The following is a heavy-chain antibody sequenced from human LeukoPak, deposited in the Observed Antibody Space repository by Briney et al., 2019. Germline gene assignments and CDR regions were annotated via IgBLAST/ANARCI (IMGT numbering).Heavy chain of an antibody. CDR3: ARLTSIAASGTSRHIYFDW. Sequence: MSSETLSLTCTVSGGSIASYYWMWIRQPPGKGLEWIGYIYYSGSTNYNPSFKSRVTMSVDASTNQFSLQLSSVTGADTAVYYCARLTSIAASGTSRHIYFDWGGEGTLAAASS. D-gene: IGHD6-13*01. CDR1: GGSIASYY. J-gene: IGHJ4*01. V-gene: IGHV4-59*08. CDR2: IYYSGST.